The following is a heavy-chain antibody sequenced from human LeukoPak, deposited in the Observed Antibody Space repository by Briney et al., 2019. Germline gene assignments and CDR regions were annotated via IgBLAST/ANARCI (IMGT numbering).Heavy chain of an antibody. D-gene: IGHD4-17*01. Sequence: GGSPRLSCAASGFTFSSYAMHWVRQAPGKGLEWVAVISYDGSNKYYADSVKGRFTISRDNSKNTLYLQMNSLRAEDTAVYYCARDVYGDYFDYWGQGTLVTVSS. CDR2: ISYDGSNK. CDR1: GFTFSSYA. J-gene: IGHJ4*02. CDR3: ARDVYGDYFDY. V-gene: IGHV3-30*01.